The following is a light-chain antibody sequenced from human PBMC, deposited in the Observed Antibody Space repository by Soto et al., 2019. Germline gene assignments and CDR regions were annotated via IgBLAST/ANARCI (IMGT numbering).Light chain of an antibody. V-gene: IGKV1-39*01. CDR1: QYIRTY. CDR3: QQTDDVPYT. CDR2: ATS. J-gene: IGKJ2*01. Sequence: DVQMTQSPSSLSASVGDRVTITCRASQYIRTYLNWYQQKPGKAPKLLICATSTLHNGVPSRFSGSGSGTDFTLTISSLQPEDFATYYCQQTDDVPYTFGQGTKLEIK.